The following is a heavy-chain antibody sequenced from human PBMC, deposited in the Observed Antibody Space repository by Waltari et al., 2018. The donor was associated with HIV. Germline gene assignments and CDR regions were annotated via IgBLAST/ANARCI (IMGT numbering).Heavy chain of an antibody. J-gene: IGHJ3*02. CDR2: IYTSGST. CDR1: GGSISSGSYY. V-gene: IGHV4-61*02. D-gene: IGHD3-22*01. CDR3: ARSSPADYYDSSGYSENPSAFDI. Sequence: QVQLQESGPGLVKPSQTLSLTCTVSGGSISSGSYYWSWIRQPAGKGLGWIGRIYTSGSTNYNPSLKSRVTISVDTSKNQFSLKLSSVTAADTAVYYCARSSPADYYDSSGYSENPSAFDIWGQGTMVTVSS.